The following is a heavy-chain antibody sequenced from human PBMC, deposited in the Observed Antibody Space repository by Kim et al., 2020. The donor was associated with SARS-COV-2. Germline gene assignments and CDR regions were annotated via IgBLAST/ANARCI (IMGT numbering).Heavy chain of an antibody. V-gene: IGHV3-15*01. CDR2: IKSKTDGGTT. CDR1: GFTFSNAW. J-gene: IGHJ6*02. Sequence: GGSLRLSCAASGFTFSNAWLSWVRQAPGKGLEWVGHIKSKTDGGTTDYAAPVKGRFTISRDESKNTLYLQMNSLKTEDTAVYYCTTLRIECELLFGIGYYYYGMDVWGQGTTVTVSS. D-gene: IGHD1-26*01. CDR3: TTLRIECELLFGIGYYYYGMDV.